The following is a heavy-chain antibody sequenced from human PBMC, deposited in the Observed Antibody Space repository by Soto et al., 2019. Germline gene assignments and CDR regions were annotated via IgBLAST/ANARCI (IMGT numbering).Heavy chain of an antibody. Sequence: PSETLSLTCTVSGGSISSGGYYWSWIRQHPGKGLEWIGYIYYSGSTYYNPSLKSRVTISVDTSKNQFSLKLSSVTAADTAVYYCARGPADSSSWYGGAWFDPWGQGTLVTVSS. J-gene: IGHJ5*02. D-gene: IGHD6-13*01. CDR3: ARGPADSSSWYGGAWFDP. CDR1: GGSISSGGYY. CDR2: IYYSGST. V-gene: IGHV4-31*03.